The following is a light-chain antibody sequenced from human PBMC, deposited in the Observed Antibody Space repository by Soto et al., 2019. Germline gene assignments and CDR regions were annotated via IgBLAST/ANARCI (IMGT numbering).Light chain of an antibody. V-gene: IGLV2-14*01. CDR1: SSEFGGYNY. CDR3: SSYTSSSTLYV. CDR2: DVS. Sequence: NQAASGTGAPRRGRTIICTGNSSEFGGYNYVSWYQQHPGKAPKLMIYDVSNRPSGVSNRFSGSKSGNTASLTISGLQAEDEADYYCSSYTSSSTLYVFGTGTKVTVL. J-gene: IGLJ1*01.